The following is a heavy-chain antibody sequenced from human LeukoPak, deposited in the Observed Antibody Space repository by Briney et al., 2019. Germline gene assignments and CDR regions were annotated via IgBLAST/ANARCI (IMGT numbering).Heavy chain of an antibody. CDR2: MNPNSGNT. CDR3: ARFEYSSSSGWFDP. D-gene: IGHD6-6*01. J-gene: IGHJ5*02. V-gene: IGHV1-8*03. Sequence: WMNPNSGNTGYAQKFQGRVTITRNTSISTAYMELSSLRSEDTAVYYCARFEYSSSSGWFDPWGQGTLVTVSS.